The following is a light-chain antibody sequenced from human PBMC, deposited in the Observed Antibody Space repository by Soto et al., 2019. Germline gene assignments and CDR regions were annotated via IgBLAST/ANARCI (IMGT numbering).Light chain of an antibody. V-gene: IGKV1-5*03. CDR2: QAS. CDR3: QQYKSYYT. J-gene: IGKJ2*01. Sequence: DIQMTQSPSTLSASVGDRVTITCRASQSITNWLAWYQQRAGKAPKLLIYQASSLESWVPSRFSGSGSGTEFTLTISSLQPDDFATYYCQQYKSYYTFGQGTKLEIK. CDR1: QSITNW.